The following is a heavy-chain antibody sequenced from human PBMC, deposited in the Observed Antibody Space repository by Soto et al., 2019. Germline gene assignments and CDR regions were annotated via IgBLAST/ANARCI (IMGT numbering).Heavy chain of an antibody. J-gene: IGHJ4*02. D-gene: IGHD4-4*01. V-gene: IGHV1-69*13. Sequence: SVKVSCKASGGTFSSYAINWLRQAPGQGLEWMGGIIPIFGTANYAQKFQGRVTITADESTSTAYMELSSLRSEDTAVYYCARDGGVYDYSPFDYWGQGTLVTVSS. CDR1: GGTFSSYA. CDR2: IIPIFGTA. CDR3: ARDGGVYDYSPFDY.